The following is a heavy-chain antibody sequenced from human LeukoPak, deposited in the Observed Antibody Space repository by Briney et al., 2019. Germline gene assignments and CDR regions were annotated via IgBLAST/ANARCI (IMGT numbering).Heavy chain of an antibody. J-gene: IGHJ4*02. V-gene: IGHV4-61*08. Sequence: PSETLSLTCTVSGDPISSYSDYKWTWIRQPPGKGLEWIGYIYYSGSTNYNPSLKSRVTISVDTSKNQFSVKLTSVTAADTAVYYCAREYSAFDYWGQGSLVSVS. CDR3: AREYSAFDY. CDR1: GDPISSYSDY. CDR2: IYYSGST. D-gene: IGHD5-12*01.